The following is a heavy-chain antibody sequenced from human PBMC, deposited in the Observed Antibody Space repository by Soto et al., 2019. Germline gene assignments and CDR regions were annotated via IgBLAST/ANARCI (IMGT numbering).Heavy chain of an antibody. Sequence: QVQLVESGGGVVQPGRSLRLSCAASGFTFSSYAMYWVRQAPGKGLEWVAVISYDGSTKYYADSVKGRFTISRDNSKNTLYLEMNSLRPEDTAVYYCARGTTKYYYYGMDVWGQGTTVTVSS. D-gene: IGHD4-4*01. CDR3: ARGTTKYYYYGMDV. CDR1: GFTFSSYA. CDR2: ISYDGSTK. J-gene: IGHJ6*02. V-gene: IGHV3-30-3*01.